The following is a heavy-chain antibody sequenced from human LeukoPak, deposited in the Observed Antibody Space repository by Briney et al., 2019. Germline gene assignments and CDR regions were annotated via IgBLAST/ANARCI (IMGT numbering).Heavy chain of an antibody. D-gene: IGHD4-23*01. CDR1: GFTFSSYW. V-gene: IGHV3-74*01. CDR2: IASDGSST. Sequence: HSGGSLRLSCAASGFTFSSYWMNWVRHAPGKGLVWVSRIASDGSSTTYADSVKGRFSISRDNAKNTLYLQMNSLRVEDTAVYYCARGRPHGNDYRGQGTLVTVSS. J-gene: IGHJ4*02. CDR3: ARGRPHGNDY.